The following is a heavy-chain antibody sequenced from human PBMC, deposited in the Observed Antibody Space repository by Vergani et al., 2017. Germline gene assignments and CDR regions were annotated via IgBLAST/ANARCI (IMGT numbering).Heavy chain of an antibody. J-gene: IGHJ6*03. D-gene: IGHD4-11*01. V-gene: IGHV4-34*01. CDR2: IDHTGRP. Sequence: QVQLQQWGGGLLKPSETLSLTCVVHGGSFTSYHWTWIRQSPGEGLEWVGDIDHTGRPDYNPSLKSRLTISVDKSRNQFSLTLNSVTATDTAIYFCARVNTETNVHLYYYYYMDVWGQGTAVTVS. CDR1: GGSFTSYH. CDR3: ARVNTETNVHLYYYYYMDV.